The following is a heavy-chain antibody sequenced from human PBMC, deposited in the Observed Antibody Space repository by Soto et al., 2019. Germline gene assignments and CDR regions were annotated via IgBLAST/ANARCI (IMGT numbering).Heavy chain of an antibody. V-gene: IGHV1-69*01. CDR3: ARAWGVRGVSITNWFDP. J-gene: IGHJ5*02. D-gene: IGHD3-10*01. Sequence: QVQLVQSGAEVKKPGSSVKVSCKASGGTFSSYAISWVRQAPGQGLEWMGGIIPIFGTANYAQKFQGRGTITDDESTRTAAMVLSSLTSEETSVYYCARAWGVRGVSITNWFDPWGQGPLVTVSS. CDR1: GGTFSSYA. CDR2: IIPIFGTA.